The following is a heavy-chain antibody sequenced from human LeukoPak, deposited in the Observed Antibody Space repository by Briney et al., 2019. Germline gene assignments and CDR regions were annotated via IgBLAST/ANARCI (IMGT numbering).Heavy chain of an antibody. D-gene: IGHD3-9*01. CDR1: GFTFSSYS. Sequence: GGSLRLSCAASGFTFSSYSMNWVRQAPGKGLEWVSSISSSSSYIYYADSVKGRFIISRDNSKNTLYLQMNSLRAEDTAVHYCAKDWYFDWLSPFDPWGQGTLVTVSS. CDR3: AKDWYFDWLSPFDP. J-gene: IGHJ5*02. V-gene: IGHV3-21*04. CDR2: ISSSSSYI.